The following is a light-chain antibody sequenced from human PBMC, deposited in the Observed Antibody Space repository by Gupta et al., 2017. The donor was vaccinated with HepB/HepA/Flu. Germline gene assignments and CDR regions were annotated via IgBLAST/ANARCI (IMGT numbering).Light chain of an antibody. CDR2: VGS. J-gene: IGKJ4*01. Sequence: DIVMIQSPLSLSVTPGEPASISCRSSQSLLHDTGYNYLDWYLQKPGQAPQLLIYVGSNRASGVPERLSGSGSGRDFTLKIRRVEAEDVGVYYCRQSGPILTFGGGTRLEIK. CDR3: RQSGPILT. V-gene: IGKV2-28*01. CDR1: QSLLHDTGYNY.